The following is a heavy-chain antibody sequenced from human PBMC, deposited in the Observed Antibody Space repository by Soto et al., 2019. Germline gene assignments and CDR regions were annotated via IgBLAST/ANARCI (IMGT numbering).Heavy chain of an antibody. CDR1: GYTFTSYG. Sequence: ASVKVSCKASGYTFTSYGISWVRQAPGQGLEWMGWISAYNGNTNYAQKLQGRVTMTTDTSTSTAYMELRSLGSDDTAVYYCARVEAVAGDDAFDIWGQGTMVTVSS. V-gene: IGHV1-18*01. CDR2: ISAYNGNT. D-gene: IGHD6-19*01. CDR3: ARVEAVAGDDAFDI. J-gene: IGHJ3*02.